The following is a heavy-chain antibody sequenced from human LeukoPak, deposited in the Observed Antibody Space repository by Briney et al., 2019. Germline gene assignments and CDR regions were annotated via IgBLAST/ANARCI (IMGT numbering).Heavy chain of an antibody. J-gene: IGHJ4*02. V-gene: IGHV1-2*06. Sequence: ASVKVSCKASGYSFTDYYIHWVRQAPGQGLEWMGRINPKRGGTNYAQKFQGRVTLTRDTSISTAHMELSRLTSGDTAVYYCALLWFGELWTKDYWGQGTLVTVSS. D-gene: IGHD3-10*01. CDR3: ALLWFGELWTKDY. CDR1: GYSFTDYY. CDR2: INPKRGGT.